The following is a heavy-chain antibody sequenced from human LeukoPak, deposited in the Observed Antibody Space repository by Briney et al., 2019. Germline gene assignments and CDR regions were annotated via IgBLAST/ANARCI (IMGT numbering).Heavy chain of an antibody. CDR1: GGSISNYY. Sequence: KPSETLSLTCTVSGGSISNYYWSWIRQPPAKGLEWIGYIYYSGSSTNYNPSLKSRVTISVDTSKNQFSLNLNSVTAADTAVYYCARVDNSGWYTMDYWGQGTLVTVSS. CDR2: IYYSGSST. D-gene: IGHD6-19*01. CDR3: ARVDNSGWYTMDY. V-gene: IGHV4-59*01. J-gene: IGHJ4*02.